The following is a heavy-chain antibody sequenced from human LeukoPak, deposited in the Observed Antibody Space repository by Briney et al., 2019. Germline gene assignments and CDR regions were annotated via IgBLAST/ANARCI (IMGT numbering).Heavy chain of an antibody. V-gene: IGHV3-11*04. J-gene: IGHJ4*02. D-gene: IGHD6-19*01. CDR2: ISGSSTTT. CDR3: VAGSGWRFDY. Sequence: GGSLRLSCAASGFTFSDYYMNWIRQAPGKGLEWVSYISGSSTTTYYADSVKGRFTISRDNAKNSLYLQMNSLRAEDTAVYYCVAGSGWRFDYWGQGTLVTVSS. CDR1: GFTFSDYY.